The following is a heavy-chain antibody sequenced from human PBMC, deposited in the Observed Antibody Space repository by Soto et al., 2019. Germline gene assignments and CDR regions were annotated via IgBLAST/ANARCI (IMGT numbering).Heavy chain of an antibody. D-gene: IGHD4-17*01. V-gene: IGHV4-61*01. CDR2: IYYSGST. CDR1: GGSVSSGSYY. Sequence: SETLSLTCTVSGGSVSSGSYYWSWIRQPPGKGLEWIGYIYYSGSTNYNPSLKSRVTISVDTSKNQFSLKLSSVTAADTAVYYCARYHTGVTTEGFGYWGQGTLVTVSS. CDR3: ARYHTGVTTEGFGY. J-gene: IGHJ4*02.